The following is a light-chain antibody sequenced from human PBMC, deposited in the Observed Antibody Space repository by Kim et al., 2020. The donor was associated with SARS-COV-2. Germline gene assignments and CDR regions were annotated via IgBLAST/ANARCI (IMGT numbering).Light chain of an antibody. V-gene: IGLV7-46*01. CDR2: DTS. CDR1: TGAVTSSLW. CDR3: SLSYTGVVI. J-gene: IGLJ2*01. Sequence: QAVVTQESSLTVSPGGTVTLTCGATTGAVTSSLWPYWYQQKPGQAPRTLIYDTSNKLSWTPARFSGSLLGGKAALTLSGAQPEDEADYYCSLSYTGVVIFGGGTQLTVL.